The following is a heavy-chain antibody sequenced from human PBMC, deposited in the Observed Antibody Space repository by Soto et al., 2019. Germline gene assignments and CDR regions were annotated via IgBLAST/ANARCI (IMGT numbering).Heavy chain of an antibody. CDR2: ISWNSGSI. CDR1: GFTFDDYA. V-gene: IGHV3-9*01. J-gene: IGHJ6*02. Sequence: EVQLVESGGGLVQPGRSLRLSCAASGFTFDDYAMHWVRQAPGKGLEWVSGISWNSGSIGYADSVKGRFTISRDNAKNSLYLQMNSLRAEDTALYYGAKDIADIVVVVAGPHDGMDVWGQGTKVTVSS. CDR3: AKDIADIVVVVAGPHDGMDV. D-gene: IGHD2-15*01.